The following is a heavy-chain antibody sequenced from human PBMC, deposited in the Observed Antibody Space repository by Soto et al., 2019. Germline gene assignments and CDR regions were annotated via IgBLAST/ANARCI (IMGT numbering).Heavy chain of an antibody. D-gene: IGHD6-19*01. J-gene: IGHJ5*02. CDR1: GFTFSSYS. Sequence: GGSLRLSCAASGFTFSSYSMNWVRQAPGKGLEWVSSISSSSSYIYYADSVKGRFTISRDNAKNSLYLQMNSLRAEDTAVCYCARDLRRAVAGINWFDPWGQGTLVTVSS. V-gene: IGHV3-21*01. CDR3: ARDLRRAVAGINWFDP. CDR2: ISSSSSYI.